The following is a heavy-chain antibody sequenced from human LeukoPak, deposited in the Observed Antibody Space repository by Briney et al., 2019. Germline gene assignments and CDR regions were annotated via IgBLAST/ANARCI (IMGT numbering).Heavy chain of an antibody. Sequence: GGSLRLSCAASGFTFSSYSMNWVGQAPGKGLEWVSYISSSSSTIYYADSVKGRFTISRDNAKNSLYLQMNSLRDEDTAVYYCARAKYCSGGSCYWDYWGQGTLVTVSS. J-gene: IGHJ4*02. CDR1: GFTFSSYS. CDR2: ISSSSSTI. CDR3: ARAKYCSGGSCYWDY. V-gene: IGHV3-48*02. D-gene: IGHD2-15*01.